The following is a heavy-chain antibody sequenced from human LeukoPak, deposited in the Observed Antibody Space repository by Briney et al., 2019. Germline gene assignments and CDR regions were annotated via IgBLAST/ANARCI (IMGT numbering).Heavy chain of an antibody. Sequence: GGSLRLSCAASGFTFRSYALHWVRQAPGKGLQYVSAISRSGGTTYYADSVKGRFTISRDNSKNTLYLQMGSLRAEDMAVYYCARVGDNDAFDIWGQGTMVSVSS. J-gene: IGHJ3*02. CDR2: ISRSGGTT. V-gene: IGHV3-64*02. CDR1: GFTFRSYA. CDR3: ARVGDNDAFDI.